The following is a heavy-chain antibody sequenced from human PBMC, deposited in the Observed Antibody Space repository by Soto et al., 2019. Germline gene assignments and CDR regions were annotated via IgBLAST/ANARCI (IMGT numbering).Heavy chain of an antibody. D-gene: IGHD3-3*01. CDR3: ARVSSPRFLEWSDAMDV. Sequence: LRLSCAASAFTFSSFEMNWVRQAPGKGLEWVSYISSSGSTIYYADSVKGRFTISRDNAKNSLYLQMDSLRAEDTAVYYCARVSSPRFLEWSDAMDVWGQGTTVTVSS. V-gene: IGHV3-48*03. CDR2: ISSSGSTI. CDR1: AFTFSSFE. J-gene: IGHJ6*02.